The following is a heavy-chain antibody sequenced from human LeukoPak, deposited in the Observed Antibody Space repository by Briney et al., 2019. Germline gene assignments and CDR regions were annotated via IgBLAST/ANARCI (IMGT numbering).Heavy chain of an antibody. J-gene: IGHJ4*02. D-gene: IGHD1-26*01. V-gene: IGHV3-33*01. CDR2: IWYDGSNK. Sequence: GRSLRLSCAASGFTFSSYGMHWVRQAPGKGLEWVAVIWYDGSNKYYADSVKGRFTISRDNSKNTLYLQMNSLRAEDTAVYYCARSSGRAGISGSLLYYFDYWGQGTLVTVSS. CDR3: ARSSGRAGISGSLLYYFDY. CDR1: GFTFSSYG.